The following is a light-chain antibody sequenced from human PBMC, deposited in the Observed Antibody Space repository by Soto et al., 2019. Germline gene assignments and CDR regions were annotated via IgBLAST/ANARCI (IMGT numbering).Light chain of an antibody. CDR1: QSVSSN. J-gene: IGKJ3*01. CDR3: QQYNNWPPL. V-gene: IGKV3-15*01. CDR2: GAS. Sequence: EIVMTQSPATLSVSPGERATLSCRASQSVSSNLAWYQQKPGQAPRLLIYGASTRATGIPARFSGSGSGTELTLTISSLQSEDFAVYCCQQYNNWPPLVGPGTKVDIK.